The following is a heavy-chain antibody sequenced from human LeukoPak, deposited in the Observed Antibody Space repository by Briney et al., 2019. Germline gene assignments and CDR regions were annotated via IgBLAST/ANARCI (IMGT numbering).Heavy chain of an antibody. Sequence: SETLSLTCTVSGGSISSYYWSWIRQPAGKGLEWIGRIYTSGSTNYNPSLKSRVTISVDKSKNQFSLKLSSVTAADTAVYYCARMVSAARPNYYYMDVWGKGTTVTVSS. V-gene: IGHV4-4*07. CDR1: GGSISSYY. CDR2: IYTSGST. CDR3: ARMVSAARPNYYYMDV. D-gene: IGHD6-6*01. J-gene: IGHJ6*03.